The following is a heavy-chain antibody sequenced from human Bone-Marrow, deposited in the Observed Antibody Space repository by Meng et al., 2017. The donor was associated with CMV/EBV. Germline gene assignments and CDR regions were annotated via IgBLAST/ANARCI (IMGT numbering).Heavy chain of an antibody. CDR2: ISSSSSYI. Sequence: GESLKLSCAAFGFTFSSYSMNWVRQAPGKGLEWVSSISSSSSYIYYADSVKGRFTISRDNAKNSLYLQMNSLRAEDTAVYYCARGGLWYDFWSGYFSRSSMDVWGQGTTVTVSS. CDR3: ARGGLWYDFWSGYFSRSSMDV. D-gene: IGHD3-3*01. CDR1: GFTFSSYS. V-gene: IGHV3-21*01. J-gene: IGHJ6*02.